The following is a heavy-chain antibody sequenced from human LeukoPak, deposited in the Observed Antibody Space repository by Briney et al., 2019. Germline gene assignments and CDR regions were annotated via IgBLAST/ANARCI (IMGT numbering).Heavy chain of an antibody. CDR2: IYYSGST. Sequence: SETLPLTCAVSGDSISSSQWWSWVRQPPGKGLEWIGSIYYSGSTYYNPSLKSRVTISVDTSKNQFSLKLSSVTAADTAVYYCARDRTGIVGGYYFDYWGQGTLVTVSS. CDR3: ARDRTGIVGGYYFDY. J-gene: IGHJ4*02. CDR1: GDSISSSQW. D-gene: IGHD1-26*01. V-gene: IGHV4-4*02.